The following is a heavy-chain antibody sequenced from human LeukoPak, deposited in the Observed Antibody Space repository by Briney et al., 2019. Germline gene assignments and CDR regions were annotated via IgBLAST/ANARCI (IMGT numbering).Heavy chain of an antibody. D-gene: IGHD1-1*01. CDR2: MFDRGSP. J-gene: IGHJ2*01. CDR3: ARRIQLWSYWHFDL. V-gene: IGHV4-4*09. CDR1: GGSINGYS. Sequence: SETLSLTCSVSGGSINGYSWGWVRQPPGKGLECIGYMFDRGSPNHHPSLQNRVTPSVDTSKNEFSLRLTSVTAADTAVYYCARRIQLWSYWHFDLWGRGTLVTVSS.